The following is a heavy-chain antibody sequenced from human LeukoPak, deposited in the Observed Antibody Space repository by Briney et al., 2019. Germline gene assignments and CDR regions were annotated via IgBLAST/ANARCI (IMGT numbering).Heavy chain of an antibody. J-gene: IGHJ4*02. CDR1: GGSISSGGYY. Sequence: PSQTLSLTCTVSGGSISSGGYYWSWIRQPPGKGLEWIGYIYHSGSTYYNPSLKSRVTMSVDTSKNQFSLKLSSVTAADTAVYYCARGHYSGSYQGWGQGTLVTVSS. V-gene: IGHV4-30-2*01. D-gene: IGHD1-26*01. CDR3: ARGHYSGSYQG. CDR2: IYHSGST.